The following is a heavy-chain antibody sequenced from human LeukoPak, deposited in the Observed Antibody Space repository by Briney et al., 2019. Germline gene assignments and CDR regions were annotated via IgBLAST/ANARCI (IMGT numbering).Heavy chain of an antibody. D-gene: IGHD3-10*01. J-gene: IGHJ4*02. V-gene: IGHV6-1*01. CDR1: GDIVSSNSAA. CDR3: ARMVGLVTDF. Sequence: SQTLSLTCAISGDIVSSNSAAWNWIRQSPSRGLEWLGRTYCRSKWHSYYAPSVKSRITINPDTSKNQFSLQLKSVTPEDTAVYYCARMVGLVTDFWGQGTLVTVSS. CDR2: TYCRSKWHS.